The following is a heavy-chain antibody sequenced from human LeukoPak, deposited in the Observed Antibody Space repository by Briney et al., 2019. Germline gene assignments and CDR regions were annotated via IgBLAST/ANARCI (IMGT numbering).Heavy chain of an antibody. D-gene: IGHD3-10*01. J-gene: IGHJ4*02. CDR2: IYYSGST. CDR3: ARDSAWFGEFTLDY. CDR1: GDSISGNY. V-gene: IGHV4-59*12. Sequence: SETLSLTCTVSGDSISGNYWNWIRQPPGKGLEWIGYIYYSGSTSYNPSLKSRVTMSVDTSKNQFSLKLSSVTAADTAVYYCARDSAWFGEFTLDYWGQGTLVTVSS.